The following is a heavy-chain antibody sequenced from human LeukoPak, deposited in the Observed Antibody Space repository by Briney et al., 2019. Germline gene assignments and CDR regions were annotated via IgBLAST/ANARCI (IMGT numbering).Heavy chain of an antibody. D-gene: IGHD1-1*01. CDR1: GFTFSSYA. V-gene: IGHV3-23*01. J-gene: IGHJ5*02. CDR2: ISATGDGR. CDR3: ANNWNCDR. Sequence: PGGSLRLSCAASGFTFSSYAMSWVRQAPGKGLEWVSVISATGDGRYYTESVKGRFTISRDNSKNTLFLQMSSLRVEDTALYYCANNWNCDRWGQGTLVTVSS.